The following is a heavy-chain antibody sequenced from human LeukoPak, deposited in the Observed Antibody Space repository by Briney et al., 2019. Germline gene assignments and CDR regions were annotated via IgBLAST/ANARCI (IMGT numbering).Heavy chain of an antibody. CDR2: ISSRSSYI. J-gene: IGHJ4*02. CDR1: GFTFSSYS. D-gene: IGHD4-17*01. V-gene: IGHV3-21*01. CDR3: ARDRYGDYLD. Sequence: GGSLRLSCAASGFTFSSYSMNWVRQAPGKGLEWVSSISSRSSYIYYADSVKGRFTISRDNAKNSLYLQMNSLRAEDTAVYYCARDRYGDYLDWGQGTLVTVSS.